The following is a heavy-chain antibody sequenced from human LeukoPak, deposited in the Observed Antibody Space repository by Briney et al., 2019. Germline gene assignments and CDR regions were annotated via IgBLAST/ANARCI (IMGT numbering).Heavy chain of an antibody. J-gene: IGHJ4*02. Sequence: SETLSLTCAVSGASIFRSNWWSWVRQPPGKGLEWIGQIFHSGSTSYSPSLKSRVTISLDKSKNQFSLKLTSVTAADTAVYYCARSPTKRVPEDYWGQGTLVTVSS. CDR1: GASIFRSNW. V-gene: IGHV4-4*02. CDR3: ARSPTKRVPEDY. CDR2: IFHSGST. D-gene: IGHD2-2*01.